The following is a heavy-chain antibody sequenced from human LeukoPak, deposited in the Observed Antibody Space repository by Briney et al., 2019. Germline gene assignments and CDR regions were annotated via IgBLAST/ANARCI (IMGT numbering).Heavy chain of an antibody. J-gene: IGHJ5*02. D-gene: IGHD2-21*01. CDR3: VREGVWSGWFDT. CDR1: GGSFSGYY. Sequence: SETLSLTCAVYGGSFSGYYWSWIRQPPGKGLEWIGEINHSGSTNHNPSLESRVTISVDTSKNQVSLKLNSVTAADTAVYYCVREGVWSGWFDTWGQGTLVTVSS. V-gene: IGHV4-34*01. CDR2: INHSGST.